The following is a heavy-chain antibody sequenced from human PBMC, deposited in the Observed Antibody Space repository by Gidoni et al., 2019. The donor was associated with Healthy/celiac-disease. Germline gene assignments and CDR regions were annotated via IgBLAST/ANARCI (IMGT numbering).Heavy chain of an antibody. CDR1: GFPVSSHY. CDR2: IYSGGST. V-gene: IGHV3-66*01. CDR3: ARGDYDSSGYNYYYYYMDV. Sequence: EVQLVESGGGLVQPGGSLRLSCAASGFPVSSHYLSWFRQAPGKGLEWVSVIYSGGSTYYADSVKGRFTISRDNSKNTLYLQMNSLRAEDTAVYYCARGDYDSSGYNYYYYYMDVWGKGTTVTVSS. J-gene: IGHJ6*03. D-gene: IGHD3-22*01.